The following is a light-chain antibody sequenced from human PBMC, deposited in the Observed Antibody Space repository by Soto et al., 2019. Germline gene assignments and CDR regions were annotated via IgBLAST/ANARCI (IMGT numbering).Light chain of an antibody. CDR1: SSYVGSYNL. Sequence: QSALTQPASVSGSPGQSITISCTGTSSYVGSYNLVSWYQQHPGKAPKLMLYEVSKRPSGVSNRFSGSKSGNTASLTISGLQAEDEADYYCCSYAGSNTYVFGTGTKVTGL. J-gene: IGLJ1*01. CDR2: EVS. V-gene: IGLV2-23*02. CDR3: CSYAGSNTYV.